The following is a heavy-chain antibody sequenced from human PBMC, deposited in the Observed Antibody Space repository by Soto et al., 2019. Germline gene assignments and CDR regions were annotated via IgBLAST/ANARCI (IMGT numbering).Heavy chain of an antibody. Sequence: ASVKVSCKASGYTFTSYGISWVRQAPGQGLEWMGWISAYNGNTNYAQKLQGRVTMTTDTSTGTAYMELRSLRSDDTAVYYCARDPHRDGYALVFDYWGQGTLVTVSS. CDR1: GYTFTSYG. V-gene: IGHV1-18*01. CDR2: ISAYNGNT. J-gene: IGHJ4*02. CDR3: ARDPHRDGYALVFDY. D-gene: IGHD5-12*01.